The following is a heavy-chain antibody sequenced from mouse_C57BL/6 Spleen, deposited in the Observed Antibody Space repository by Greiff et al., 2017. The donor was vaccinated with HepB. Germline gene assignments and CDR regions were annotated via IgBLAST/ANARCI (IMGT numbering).Heavy chain of an antibody. CDR3: TTFGYYYGTPCY. Sequence: EVQLQQSGAELVRPGASVKLSCTASGFNIKDDYMHWVKQRPEQGLEWIGWIDPENGDTEYASKFQGKATITADTSSNTAYLQLSSLTSEDTAVYYCTTFGYYYGTPCYWGQGTTLTVSS. V-gene: IGHV14-4*01. CDR2: IDPENGDT. D-gene: IGHD1-1*01. CDR1: GFNIKDDY. J-gene: IGHJ2*01.